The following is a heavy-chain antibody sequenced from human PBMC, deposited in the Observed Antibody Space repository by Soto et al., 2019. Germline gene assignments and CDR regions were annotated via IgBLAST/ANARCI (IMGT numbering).Heavy chain of an antibody. V-gene: IGHV1-18*01. CDR1: GYAFTTYG. CDR3: ARGRYGDY. Sequence: QVHLVQSGAEVKKPGASVKVSRQGSGYAFTTYGITWVRQAPGQGLEWMGWISAHNGNTNYAQKLQGRVTVTRDTSPSTAYMELRSLGYADTAVYYCARGRYGDYWGQGALVTVSS. CDR2: ISAHNGNT. J-gene: IGHJ4*02. D-gene: IGHD1-1*01.